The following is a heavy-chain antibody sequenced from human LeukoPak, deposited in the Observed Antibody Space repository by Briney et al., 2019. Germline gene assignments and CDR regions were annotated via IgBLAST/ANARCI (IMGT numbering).Heavy chain of an antibody. CDR1: GFTFSSYW. CDR2: IKQDGSEK. J-gene: IGHJ4*02. D-gene: IGHD6-19*01. V-gene: IGHV3-7*01. Sequence: GGSLRLSCAASGFTFSSYWMSWVRQAPGKGLEWVANIKQDGSEKYYVDSVKGRFTISRDNAKNSLYLQMNSLRAEDTAVYYCARDSSGWYGGGLDYWGQGTLVTVSS. CDR3: ARDSSGWYGGGLDY.